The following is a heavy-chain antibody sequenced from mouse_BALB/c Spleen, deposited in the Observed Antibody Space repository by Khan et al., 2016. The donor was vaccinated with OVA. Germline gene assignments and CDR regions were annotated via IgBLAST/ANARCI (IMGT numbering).Heavy chain of an antibody. CDR3: ARVGYAGTMDY. Sequence: QIQLVQSGPELKKPGETVKISCKASGYTFTNNGMNWGKQNQGKGIKGMDWKNTYNGEPTYDDDFKGGFAFSVETSATTAYLQINNLKNEDTATYFCARVGYAGTMDYWGQGTSVTVSS. D-gene: IGHD2-14*01. V-gene: IGHV9-3-1*01. CDR1: GYTFTNNG. J-gene: IGHJ4*01. CDR2: KNTYNGEP.